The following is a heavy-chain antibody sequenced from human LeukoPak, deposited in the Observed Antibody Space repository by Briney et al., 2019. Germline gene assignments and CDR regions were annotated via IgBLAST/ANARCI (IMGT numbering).Heavy chain of an antibody. CDR1: GFNFDDYA. J-gene: IGHJ4*02. V-gene: IGHV3-43*02. CDR3: AKPQHYGRGDFDY. CDR2: ISGDGGIT. D-gene: IGHD3-10*01. Sequence: GGSLRLSCAAAGFNFDDYAMDWVRQAPGRGLEWVSLISGDGGITYYADFVKGRFTISRDNSKNYLYLQMNSLRTEDTALYYCAKPQHYGRGDFDYWGQGTLVTVSS.